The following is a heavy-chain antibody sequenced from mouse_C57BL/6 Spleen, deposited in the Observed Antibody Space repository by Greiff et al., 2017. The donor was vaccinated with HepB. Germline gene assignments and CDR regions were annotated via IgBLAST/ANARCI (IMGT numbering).Heavy chain of an antibody. V-gene: IGHV5-4*01. D-gene: IGHD2-4*01. CDR1: GFTFSSYA. J-gene: IGHJ1*03. CDR2: ISDGGSYT. CDR3: ARDGYDYDWYFDV. Sequence: EVMLVESGGGLVKPGGSLKLSCAASGFTFSSYAMSWVRQTPEKRLEWVATISDGGSYTYYPDNVKGRFTISRDNAKNNLYLQMSHLKSEDTAMYYCARDGYDYDWYFDVWGTGTTVTVSS.